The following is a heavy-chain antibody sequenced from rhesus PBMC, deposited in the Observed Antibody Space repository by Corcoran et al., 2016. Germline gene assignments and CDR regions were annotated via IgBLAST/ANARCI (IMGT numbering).Heavy chain of an antibody. CDR2: IIPIVGIK. V-gene: IGHV1-198*02. Sequence: QVQLVQSGAEVKKPGASVKVSCKASGFTFGSYAITWVRQSPVQGLEWMVVIIPIVGIKNYAEKFQGRVTITADTSTSTAYMELSSLRSEDTAGYYCARGSPDSSGLDYWGQGVLVTVSS. CDR1: GFTFGSYA. CDR3: ARGSPDSSGLDY. D-gene: IGHD6-31*01. J-gene: IGHJ4*01.